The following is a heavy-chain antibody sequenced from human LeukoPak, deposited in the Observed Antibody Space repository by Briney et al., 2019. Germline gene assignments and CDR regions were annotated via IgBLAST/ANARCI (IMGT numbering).Heavy chain of an antibody. D-gene: IGHD3-9*01. Sequence: PVASVKVSCKASGYTFTGYYIHWVRQAPGQGLEWMGWINPNSDDTSFAQRFQGRVTMTRDTSISTAYMELSRLRSDDTAVYYCARANVLTGYYILDHWGQGTLVTVSS. J-gene: IGHJ4*02. CDR2: INPNSDDT. V-gene: IGHV1-2*02. CDR1: GYTFTGYY. CDR3: ARANVLTGYYILDH.